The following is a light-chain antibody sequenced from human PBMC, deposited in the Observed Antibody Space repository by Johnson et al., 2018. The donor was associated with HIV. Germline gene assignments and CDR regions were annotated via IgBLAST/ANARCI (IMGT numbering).Light chain of an antibody. Sequence: QSVLTQPPSVSAAPGQKVTISCSGSSSNIGNNYVSWYQQLPGTAPKLLIYENNKRPSGIPDRFSGSKSGTSATLGIPALQTGDEADYYCGTWDSSLSAGVFGTGTKVTVL. J-gene: IGLJ1*01. V-gene: IGLV1-51*01. CDR3: GTWDSSLSAGV. CDR2: ENN. CDR1: SSNIGNNY.